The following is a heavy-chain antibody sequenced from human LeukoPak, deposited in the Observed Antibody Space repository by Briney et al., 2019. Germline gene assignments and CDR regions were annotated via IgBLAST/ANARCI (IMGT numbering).Heavy chain of an antibody. J-gene: IGHJ5*02. CDR1: GFTFSYYG. Sequence: GSLRLSCAASGFTFSYYGMHWIRQAPGKGLEWIGNIYNSGNTNYNPSLKSRVTISVDTSKNQFSLKLNSVTAADTAVYYCARESGSYLWRSWLNPWGQGTLVTVSS. CDR2: IYNSGNT. V-gene: IGHV4-59*01. CDR3: ARESGSYLWRSWLNP. D-gene: IGHD3-16*01.